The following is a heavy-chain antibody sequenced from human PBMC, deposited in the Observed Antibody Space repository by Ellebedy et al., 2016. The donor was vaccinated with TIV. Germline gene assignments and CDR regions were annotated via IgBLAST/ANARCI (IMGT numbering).Heavy chain of an antibody. Sequence: MPGGSLRLSCGVYGGSFSGYFWSWIRQPPGKGLEWIWSMHYRGSTYYNPSLKRRVTLSLDTSQNQFSLKLASLTAADTTVYYCARCGYFDLWGRGTLVPVSS. CDR3: ARCGYFDL. V-gene: IGHV4-34*01. J-gene: IGHJ2*01. CDR1: GGSFSGYF. CDR2: MHYRGST.